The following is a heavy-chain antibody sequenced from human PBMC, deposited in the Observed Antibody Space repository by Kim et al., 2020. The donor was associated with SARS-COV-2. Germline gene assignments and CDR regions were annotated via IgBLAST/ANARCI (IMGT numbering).Heavy chain of an antibody. Sequence: GGSLRLSCAASGFTFSNSWMNWVRQAPGKGLEWVGRIKTKTSGEKTDYAAPVKGRFTISRDDSKNMLYVQMNSLKIEDTAVYYCTTYEFWGQGTLVTVSS. CDR3: TTYEF. V-gene: IGHV3-15*01. J-gene: IGHJ4*02. CDR2: IKTKTSGEKT. CDR1: GFTFSNSW. D-gene: IGHD3-10*01.